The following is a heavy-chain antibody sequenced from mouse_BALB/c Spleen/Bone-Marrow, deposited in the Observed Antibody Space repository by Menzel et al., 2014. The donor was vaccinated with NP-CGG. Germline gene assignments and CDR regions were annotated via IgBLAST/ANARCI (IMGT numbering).Heavy chain of an antibody. J-gene: IGHJ1*01. D-gene: IGHD2-14*01. V-gene: IGHV14-4*02. CDR2: IDAENGDT. CDR3: NRYDWYFDV. CDR1: GFNIKDYY. Sequence: EVQLQQSGAELVRSGASVKLSCTASGFNIKDYYMHWVKQRPEQGLEWIGWIDAENGDTEYAPKFQGKATMTADTSSNTAYLQLSSLTSEDTAVYYCNRYDWYFDVWGAGTTVTVSS.